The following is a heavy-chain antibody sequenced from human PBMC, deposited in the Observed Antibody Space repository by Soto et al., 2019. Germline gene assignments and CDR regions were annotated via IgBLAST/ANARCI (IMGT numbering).Heavy chain of an antibody. CDR3: ARVGSSSSSDTYYYYGMDV. CDR1: GYTFTSYG. J-gene: IGHJ6*02. CDR2: ISAYNGNT. Sequence: QVQMVQSGAEVKKPGASVTVSCKASGYTFTSYGISWVRQAPGQGLEWMGWISAYNGNTNYAQKLQGRVTMTTDTSTSAGYRELRSLRSDDTAVYYCARVGSSSSSDTYYYYGMDVWGQWTKVTGSS. V-gene: IGHV1-18*01. D-gene: IGHD6-6*01.